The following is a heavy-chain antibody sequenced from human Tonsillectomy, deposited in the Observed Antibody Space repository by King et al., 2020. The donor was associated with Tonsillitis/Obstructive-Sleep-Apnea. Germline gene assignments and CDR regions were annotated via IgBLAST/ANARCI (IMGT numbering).Heavy chain of an antibody. CDR1: GFTFSSYA. V-gene: IGHV3-30*04. J-gene: IGHJ3*02. Sequence: VQRVESGGGVVQPGRSLRLSCAASGFTFSSYAMHWVRQAPGKGLEWVAVISYDGSNKYYADSVKGRFTISRDNSKNTLYLQMNSLRAEDTAVYYCARDRGSRDAFDIWGQGTMVTVSS. CDR3: ARDRGSRDAFDI. D-gene: IGHD1-26*01. CDR2: ISYDGSNK.